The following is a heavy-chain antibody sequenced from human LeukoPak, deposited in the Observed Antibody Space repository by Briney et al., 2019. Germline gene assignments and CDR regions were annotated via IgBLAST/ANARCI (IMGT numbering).Heavy chain of an antibody. V-gene: IGHV3-74*01. CDR2: ISGDGTNT. CDR3: ATISYDSNAYFDY. D-gene: IGHD3-22*01. CDR1: GFTFSRYW. J-gene: IGHJ4*02. Sequence: GGSLRLSCAASGFTFSRYWMHGVRQAPGKGLAWVSYISGDGTNTNYADSVKGRFTISRDNAKNTLYLQMHSLGAEDTAVYYCATISYDSNAYFDYWGQGTLVTVSS.